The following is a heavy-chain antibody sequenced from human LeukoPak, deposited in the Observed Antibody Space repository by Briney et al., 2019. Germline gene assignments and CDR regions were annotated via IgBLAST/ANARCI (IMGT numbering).Heavy chain of an antibody. CDR3: AREDSVTSIDY. Sequence: KTSETLALTCTVSGGSITSYYYTWIRQPPGKGPEWIGYIYYSGNTNYNPSLKSRVTMSLDMSKNQFSLRLTSVTAADTAVYYCAREDSVTSIDYWGQGTLVTVSS. CDR1: GGSITSYY. D-gene: IGHD5/OR15-5a*01. CDR2: IYYSGNT. V-gene: IGHV4-59*01. J-gene: IGHJ4*01.